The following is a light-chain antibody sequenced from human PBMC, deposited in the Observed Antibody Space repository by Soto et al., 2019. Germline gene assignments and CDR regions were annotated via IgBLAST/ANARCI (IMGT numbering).Light chain of an antibody. V-gene: IGKV1-39*01. CDR2: AAS. CDR3: HQSYRTLWT. CDR1: QSISRS. J-gene: IGKJ1*01. Sequence: DIQVTQSPSSLSASVGDRVTITCRGSQSISRSLNWYQLKPGKAPRLLIFAASTLQSGVQSRFSGSGSGTDFTLTISSLQPEDLATYFSHQSYRTLWTFGQGPKVDIK.